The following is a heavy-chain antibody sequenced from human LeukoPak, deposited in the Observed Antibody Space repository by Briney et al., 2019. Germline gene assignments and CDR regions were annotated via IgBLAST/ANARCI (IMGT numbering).Heavy chain of an antibody. CDR2: INHSGST. CDR3: ARVAYCGGDCYYFDY. D-gene: IGHD2-21*02. J-gene: IGHJ4*02. Sequence: SETLSLTCSVSGGSISSTNYYWAWIRQPPGKGLEWIGEINHSGSTNYNPSLKSRVTISVDTSKNQFSLKLSSVTAADTAVYYCARVAYCGGDCYYFDYWGQGTLVTVSS. CDR1: GGSISSTNYY. V-gene: IGHV4-39*07.